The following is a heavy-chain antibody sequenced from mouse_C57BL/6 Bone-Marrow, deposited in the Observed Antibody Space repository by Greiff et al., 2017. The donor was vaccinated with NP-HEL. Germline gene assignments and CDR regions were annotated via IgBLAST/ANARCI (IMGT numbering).Heavy chain of an antibody. D-gene: IGHD1-1*01. V-gene: IGHV14-4*01. CDR3: TTITTVVATRYFDV. J-gene: IGHJ1*03. CDR2: IDPENGDT. CDR1: GFNIKDDY. Sequence: EVQGVESGAELVRPGASVKLSCIASGFNIKDDYMHWVKQRPEQGLEWIGWIDPENGDTEYASKFQGKATITADTSSNTAYLQLSSLTSEDTAVYYCTTITTVVATRYFDVWGTGTTVTVSS.